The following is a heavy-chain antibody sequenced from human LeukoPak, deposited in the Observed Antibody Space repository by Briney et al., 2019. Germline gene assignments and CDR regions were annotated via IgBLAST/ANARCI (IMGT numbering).Heavy chain of an antibody. Sequence: GGSLRLSRAASGFTFDDYAMHWVRQAPGKGLEWVSGISWNSGSIGYADSVKGRFTISRDNAKNSLYLQMNSLRAEDTALYYCAKDKGTTVATLLDYWGQGTLVTVSS. CDR2: ISWNSGSI. V-gene: IGHV3-9*01. CDR1: GFTFDDYA. CDR3: AKDKGTTVATLLDY. D-gene: IGHD4-23*01. J-gene: IGHJ4*02.